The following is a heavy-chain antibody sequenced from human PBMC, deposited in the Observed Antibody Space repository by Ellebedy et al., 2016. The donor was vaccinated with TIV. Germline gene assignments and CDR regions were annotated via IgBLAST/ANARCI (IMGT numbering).Heavy chain of an antibody. Sequence: GGSLRLSXEGSGFTFSSYNMNWVRQAPGKGLEWVSSISANGVNTYDADSVKGRFTISRDNSNNTLYLQMNSLRAEDTAMYYCAKGKGSSDAFDFWGQGTMVTVS. CDR2: ISANGVNT. CDR1: GFTFSSYN. V-gene: IGHV3-23*01. J-gene: IGHJ3*01. CDR3: AKGKGSSDAFDF.